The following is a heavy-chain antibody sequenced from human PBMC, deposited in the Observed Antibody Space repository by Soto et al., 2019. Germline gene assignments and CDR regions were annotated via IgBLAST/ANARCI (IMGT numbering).Heavy chain of an antibody. CDR3: VKDRQTGDPYYFDY. CDR2: ISYDGSNK. Sequence: AGGSLRLSCAASGFTFSSYGMHWVRQAPGKGLEWVAVISYDGSNKYYADSVKGRFTIYRDNSKNTLYLQMSSLRAEDTAVYYCVKDRQTGDPYYFDYWGQGTLVTVSS. V-gene: IGHV3-30*18. D-gene: IGHD7-27*01. CDR1: GFTFSSYG. J-gene: IGHJ4*02.